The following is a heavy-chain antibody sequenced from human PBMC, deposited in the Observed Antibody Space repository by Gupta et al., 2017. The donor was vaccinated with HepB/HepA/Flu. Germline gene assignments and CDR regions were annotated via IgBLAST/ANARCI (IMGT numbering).Heavy chain of an antibody. D-gene: IGHD2-2*01. CDR3: ARQGFGYCSSTSCYLYGYYYYMDV. CDR1: GGSISSSSYY. CDR2: IYYSGST. V-gene: IGHV4-39*01. J-gene: IGHJ6*03. Sequence: LQLQESAPGLVKPSAILSLTCPVSGGSISSSSYYSGWCRQPPAKGLEWIGSIYYSGSTYYNPSLKSRVTISVDTSKNQFSLKLSSVTAADTAVYYCARQGFGYCSSTSCYLYGYYYYMDVWGKGTTVTVSS.